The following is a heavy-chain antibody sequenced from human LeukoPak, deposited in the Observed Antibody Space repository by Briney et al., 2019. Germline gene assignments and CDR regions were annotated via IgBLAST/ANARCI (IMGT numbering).Heavy chain of an antibody. CDR1: GFTFRHYW. J-gene: IGHJ4*02. CDR2: IKPDGSEK. Sequence: PGGSLRLSCAASGFTFRHYWMNWVRQASGKGLEWVANIKPDGSEKRYADSVKGRFTISRDNAENSLYLQINSLRAEDTAVYYCARVVGTDEGADYWGQGTLVTASS. D-gene: IGHD1-7*01. V-gene: IGHV3-7*04. CDR3: ARVVGTDEGADY.